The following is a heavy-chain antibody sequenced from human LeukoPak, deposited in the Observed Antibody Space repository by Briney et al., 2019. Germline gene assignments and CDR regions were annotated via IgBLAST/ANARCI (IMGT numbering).Heavy chain of an antibody. Sequence: GGSLSLSCAASGFTLSSYGMHWVRQAPGKGPEWVAVIWYGGSNKYYADSVKGRFTISRDNSKNTLYLQMNSLRAEDTAAYYSATERTAMVRWYFAYWRQGTLVTVSS. CDR2: IWYGGSNK. D-gene: IGHD5-18*01. J-gene: IGHJ4*02. V-gene: IGHV3-33*01. CDR3: ATERTAMVRWYFAY. CDR1: GFTLSSYG.